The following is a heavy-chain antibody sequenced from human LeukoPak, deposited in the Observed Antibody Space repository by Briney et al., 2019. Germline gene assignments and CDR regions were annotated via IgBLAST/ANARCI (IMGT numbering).Heavy chain of an antibody. CDR2: AYYSGTT. V-gene: IGHV4-39*01. CDR3: ARQGGERFVVVPAAMSVVDY. Sequence: SETLSLTCTVSGDSISSNNFYWDWIRQPPGKGLEWIGSAYYSGTTYYNPSLKSRVTISIDTSKNQFSLNLSSVTAADTAVYYCARQGGERFVVVPAAMSVVDYWGQGTLVTVSS. CDR1: GDSISSNNFY. J-gene: IGHJ4*02. D-gene: IGHD2-2*01.